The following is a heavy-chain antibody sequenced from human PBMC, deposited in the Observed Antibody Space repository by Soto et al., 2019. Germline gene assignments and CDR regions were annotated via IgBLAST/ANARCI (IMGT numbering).Heavy chain of an antibody. CDR2: IYSGGST. J-gene: IGHJ3*01. CDR3: AREDIWDAFDL. Sequence: EVQLVESGGGLVQPGGSLRLSCAASGFTVSSNYMSWVRQAPGKGLEWVSVIYSGGSTYYADSVKGRFTISRHNSKNTLYLHMNSLRAEETAVYYCAREDIWDAFDLWGQGTMVTVSS. CDR1: GFTVSSNY. V-gene: IGHV3-53*04. D-gene: IGHD2-15*01.